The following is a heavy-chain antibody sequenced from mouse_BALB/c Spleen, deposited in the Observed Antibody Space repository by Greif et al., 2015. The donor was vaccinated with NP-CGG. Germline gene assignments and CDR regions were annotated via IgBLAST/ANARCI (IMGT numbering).Heavy chain of an antibody. CDR1: GFNIKDTY. Sequence: VQLQQSGAELVKPGASVKLSCTASGFNIKDTYLHWVKQRPEQGLEWIGRIDPANGNTKYDPKFQGKAPITADTSSNTSYLQLISLTAEDKAVYYCSRRGDGLMSYAMYYCGQGTSVTVSS. CDR3: SRRGDGLMSYAMYY. V-gene: IGHV14-3*02. D-gene: IGHD1-3*01. CDR2: IDPANGNT. J-gene: IGHJ4*01.